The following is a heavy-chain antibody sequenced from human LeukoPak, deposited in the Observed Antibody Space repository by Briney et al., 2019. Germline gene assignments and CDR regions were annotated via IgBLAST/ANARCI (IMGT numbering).Heavy chain of an antibody. CDR3: ARLDYYGSGSYVGLDY. CDR2: IIPILGIA. Sequence: SVKVSCKASGGTFSSYAISWVRQAPGQGLEWMGRIIPILGIANYAQKFQGRVTITADKSTSTAYMELSSLRSEDTAVYYCARLDYYGSGSYVGLDYWGQRTLVTVSS. J-gene: IGHJ4*02. CDR1: GGTFSSYA. V-gene: IGHV1-69*04. D-gene: IGHD3-10*01.